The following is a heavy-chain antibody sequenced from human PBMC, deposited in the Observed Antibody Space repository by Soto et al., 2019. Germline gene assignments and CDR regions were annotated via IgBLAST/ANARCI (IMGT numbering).Heavy chain of an antibody. CDR2: VSGGGVT. V-gene: IGHV3-23*01. D-gene: IGHD4-17*01. Sequence: PGGSLRLSCAASGFTFSTYAMGWVRQAPGKGLEWVSGVSGGGVTYYADSVEGRFTISRDFSKNILYLQMNNLRAEDTALYYCAKDHYSDKLYYFDSWGQGTLVTVS. J-gene: IGHJ4*02. CDR3: AKDHYSDKLYYFDS. CDR1: GFTFSTYA.